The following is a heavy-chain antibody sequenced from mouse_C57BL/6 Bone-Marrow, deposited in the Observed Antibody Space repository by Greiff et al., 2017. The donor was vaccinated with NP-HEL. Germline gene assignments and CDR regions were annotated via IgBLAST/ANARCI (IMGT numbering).Heavy chain of an antibody. Sequence: VQLQQPGAELVKPGASVKMSCKASGYTFTSYWITWVKQRPGQGLEWIGDIYPGSGSTNYNEKFKSKATLTVDTSSSTAYMQLSSLTSEDSAVYYCARSPRDYERYFDVWGTGTTVTVSS. CDR2: IYPGSGST. D-gene: IGHD1-1*01. V-gene: IGHV1-55*01. J-gene: IGHJ1*03. CDR1: GYTFTSYW. CDR3: ARSPRDYERYFDV.